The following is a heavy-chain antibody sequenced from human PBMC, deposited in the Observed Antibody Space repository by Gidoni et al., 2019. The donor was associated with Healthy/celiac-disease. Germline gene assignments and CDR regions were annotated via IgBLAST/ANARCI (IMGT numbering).Heavy chain of an antibody. Sequence: QVQLVESGGGVVQPGRSLSLSCAASGFTFSSYSMHWVRQAPGKGLEWVAVISYDGSNKYYADSVKGRFTISRDNSKNTLYLQMNSLRAEDTAVYYCARDGYSSSWYGYFDYWGQGTLVTVSS. V-gene: IGHV3-30*04. J-gene: IGHJ4*02. CDR3: ARDGYSSSWYGYFDY. D-gene: IGHD6-13*01. CDR1: GFTFSSYS. CDR2: ISYDGSNK.